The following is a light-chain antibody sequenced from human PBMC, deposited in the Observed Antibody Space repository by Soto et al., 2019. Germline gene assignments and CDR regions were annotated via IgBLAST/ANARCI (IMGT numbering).Light chain of an antibody. CDR2: GAS. V-gene: IGKV3-20*01. J-gene: IGKJ1*01. CDR1: QSISSGY. CDR3: HQYDSWT. Sequence: EVVLTQSPGTLSLSPGESATLSCRASQSISSGYLAWYQQKPGQAPRLLIYGASSRATGIPDRFSGSGSGTEFTLTISTLEPEDFAVYYCHQYDSWTFGQGTKVDIK.